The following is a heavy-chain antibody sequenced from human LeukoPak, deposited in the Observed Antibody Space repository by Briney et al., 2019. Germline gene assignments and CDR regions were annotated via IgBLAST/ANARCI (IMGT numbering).Heavy chain of an antibody. V-gene: IGHV3-7*01. CDR3: ARDSFDYSYYYYGMDV. D-gene: IGHD3-9*01. CDR1: GLTFSNYW. CDR2: ISQDGREK. J-gene: IGHJ6*02. Sequence: PGGSLRLSCVASGLTFSNYWLSWVRQAPGKGLEWVATISQDGREKYSVDSVKGRFTISRDNAKSSLYLQMNSLRAEDTAVYYCARDSFDYSYYYYGMDVWGQGTTVTVSS.